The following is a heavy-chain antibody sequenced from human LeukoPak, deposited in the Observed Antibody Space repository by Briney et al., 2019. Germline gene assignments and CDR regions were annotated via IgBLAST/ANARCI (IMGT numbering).Heavy chain of an antibody. V-gene: IGHV3-11*04. CDR1: GFTFSDYY. Sequence: GGSLRLSCAASGFTFSDYYMSWIRQAPGKGLEWVSYISSSGSTIYYADSVKGRFTISRDNAKNSLYLQMNSLRVEDTAVYYCARDGWELGDDAFDIWGQGTMVTVSS. D-gene: IGHD1-26*01. CDR2: ISSSGSTI. J-gene: IGHJ3*02. CDR3: ARDGWELGDDAFDI.